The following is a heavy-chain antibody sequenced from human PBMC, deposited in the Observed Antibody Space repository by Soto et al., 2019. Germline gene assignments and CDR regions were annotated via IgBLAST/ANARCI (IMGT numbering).Heavy chain of an antibody. Sequence: EVQLVESGGGLVQPGGSLRLSCAASGFTFSNYWMHWVRQAPGKGLMWVSHINSDGSSATYADSVKGRFTISRDNAKNTLYLQMNSLRAEDTAVYYCLRDVTTSWSPWGQGTLVTVSS. CDR2: INSDGSSA. CDR1: GFTFSNYW. CDR3: LRDVTTSWSP. D-gene: IGHD6-13*01. V-gene: IGHV3-74*03. J-gene: IGHJ5*02.